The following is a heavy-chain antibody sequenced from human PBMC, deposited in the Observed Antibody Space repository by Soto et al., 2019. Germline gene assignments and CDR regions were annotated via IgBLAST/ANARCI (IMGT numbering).Heavy chain of an antibody. Sequence: EVQLLESGGGLVQPGGSLRLSCAVSGFTFSSYAMSWVRQAPGKGLEWVSAISGSGGSTYYADSVKGRFTISRDNSKNTLYLQMNSLRAEDTAVYYCAKDSSKLPATSAGDYWGQGTLVTVSS. CDR3: AKDSSKLPATSAGDY. CDR1: GFTFSSYA. CDR2: ISGSGGST. V-gene: IGHV3-23*01. J-gene: IGHJ4*02. D-gene: IGHD1-7*01.